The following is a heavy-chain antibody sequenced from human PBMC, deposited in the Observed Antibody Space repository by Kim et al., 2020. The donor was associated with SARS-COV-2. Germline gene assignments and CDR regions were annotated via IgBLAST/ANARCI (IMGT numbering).Heavy chain of an antibody. CDR3: ARVSSWTGGSGGVDV. J-gene: IGHJ6*02. CDR2: IYYTGST. CDR1: GGSISSYY. Sequence: SETLSLTCTVSGGSISSYYWSWIRQPPGKGLEWIGCIYYTGSTTYSPSLKSRVTISVDTSNNQFSLKVSSVTAADTAVYYCARVSSWTGGSGGVDVWGQGTTVTVSS. D-gene: IGHD6-13*01. V-gene: IGHV4-59*01.